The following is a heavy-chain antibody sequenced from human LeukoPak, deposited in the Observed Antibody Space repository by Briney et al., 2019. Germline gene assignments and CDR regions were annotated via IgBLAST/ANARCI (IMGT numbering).Heavy chain of an antibody. D-gene: IGHD6-19*01. CDR1: GGTFSSYA. CDR3: ARDRGGAVADPNWFDP. CDR2: IIPIFGTA. J-gene: IGHJ5*02. V-gene: IGHV1-69*06. Sequence: SVKVSCKASGGTFSSYAISWVRQAPGQGLEWMGGIIPIFGTANYAQKFQGRVTITADKSTSTAYMELSSLRSEDTAVYYCARDRGGAVADPNWFDPWGQGTLVTVSS.